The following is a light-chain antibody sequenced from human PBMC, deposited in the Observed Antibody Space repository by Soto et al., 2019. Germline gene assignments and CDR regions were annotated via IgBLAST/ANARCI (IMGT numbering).Light chain of an antibody. CDR1: QSVSSSY. CDR3: QQYGSSPPD. CDR2: GAS. J-gene: IGKJ4*01. Sequence: IVFTQSPGTLSLYPGERATLSCRASQSVSSSYLAWYQQKPGQAPRLLIYGASSRATGIPDRFSGSGSGTDFTLTISRLEPEDFAVYYCQQYGSSPPDFGGGTKVDIK. V-gene: IGKV3-20*01.